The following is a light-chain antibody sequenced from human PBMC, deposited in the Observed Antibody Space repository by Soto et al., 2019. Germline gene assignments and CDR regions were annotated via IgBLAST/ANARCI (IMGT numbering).Light chain of an antibody. CDR2: AAS. CDR1: QSVNNNY. V-gene: IGKV3-20*01. CDR3: QEYGSAPWT. J-gene: IGKJ1*01. Sequence: EIVLTQSPGTLSLSPGERATLSCRASQSVNNNYLAWYQHKPGQSPRLLIYAASNRSRGIPDGLGGGGSGTDFSASVSRLELEEFEVYYCQEYGSAPWTFGQGTKVEI.